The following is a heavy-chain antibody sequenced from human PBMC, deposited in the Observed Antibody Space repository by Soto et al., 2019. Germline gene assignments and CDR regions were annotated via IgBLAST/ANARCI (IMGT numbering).Heavy chain of an antibody. CDR3: ARNLYSSSARYFDY. CDR1: GFTFSSYS. V-gene: IGHV3-21*01. J-gene: IGHJ4*02. D-gene: IGHD6-6*01. Sequence: EVQLVESGGGLVKPGGPLRLSCAASGFTFSSYSMNWVRQAPGKGLEWVPSISSSSSYIYYADSVKGRFTFSRDNAKNSLLLPKTTRRAVDTAVYYCARNLYSSSARYFDYWGQGTLVTVPS. CDR2: ISSSSSYI.